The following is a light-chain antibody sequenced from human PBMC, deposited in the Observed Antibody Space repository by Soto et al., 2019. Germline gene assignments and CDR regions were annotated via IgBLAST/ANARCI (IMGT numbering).Light chain of an antibody. CDR3: QPYNNWPLT. CDR2: DTS. J-gene: IGKJ4*01. Sequence: EIGLTKFPATPSLSPGERATVSCRASQTIRGLLAWYQQRPGQAPRLLIYDTSNRATGIPARFSGSGSGTDFTLTICSLQSEDFAVYYCQPYNNWPLTFGGGTKVDIK. V-gene: IGKV3-11*01. CDR1: QTIRGL.